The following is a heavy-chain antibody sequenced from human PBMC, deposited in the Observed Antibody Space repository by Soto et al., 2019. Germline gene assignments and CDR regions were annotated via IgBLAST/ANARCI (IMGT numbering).Heavy chain of an antibody. D-gene: IGHD3-22*01. J-gene: IGHJ4*02. V-gene: IGHV3-21*01. CDR1: GFTFRTYS. CDR2: ISSSSNYI. Sequence: GGSLKLSCAASGFTFRTYSMNWVRQAPGKGLEWVSSISSSSNYIFYADSVRGRFTISRDNAKNSLYLQMNSLRAEDTAVYYCARDFVTMTTTQLDYWGQGTLVTVSS. CDR3: ARDFVTMTTTQLDY.